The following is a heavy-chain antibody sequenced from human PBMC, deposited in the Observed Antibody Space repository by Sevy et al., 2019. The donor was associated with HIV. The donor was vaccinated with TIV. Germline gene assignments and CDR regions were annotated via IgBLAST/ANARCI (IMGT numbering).Heavy chain of an antibody. V-gene: IGHV5-51*01. J-gene: IGHJ4*02. CDR2: MSPGDSDP. CDR3: ARLDSYSIGWSPRYYFDY. CDR1: AYTFTTHW. Sequence: GEYLKISCKGSAYTFTTHWIGWVRQMPGKGLEWMGIMSPGDSDPRYSPSFQGQVTMSVDKSVSTAYLQWHSLETSDTAIYYCARLDSYSIGWSPRYYFDYWGQGTLVTVSS. D-gene: IGHD6-19*01.